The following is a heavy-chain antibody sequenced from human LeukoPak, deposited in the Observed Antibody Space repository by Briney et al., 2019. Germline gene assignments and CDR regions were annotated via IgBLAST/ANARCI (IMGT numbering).Heavy chain of an antibody. CDR3: AMKTGWGYFDY. V-gene: IGHV3-53*01. D-gene: IGHD2-15*01. Sequence: GSLRLSCAASGFTVSSNYMSWFRQAPGKGLEWVSFIYSGGSTYYADSVKGRFTISRDNSKSTLYLQMNSLRAEDTAVYYCAMKTGWGYFDYWGQGTLVTVSS. J-gene: IGHJ4*02. CDR1: GFTVSSNY. CDR2: IYSGGST.